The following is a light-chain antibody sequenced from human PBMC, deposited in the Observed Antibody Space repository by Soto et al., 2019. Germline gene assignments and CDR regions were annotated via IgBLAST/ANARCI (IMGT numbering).Light chain of an antibody. J-gene: IGLJ1*01. CDR3: SSYACSNIFR. Sequence: SVLAQPASVSGFPGQSMTISCSGTNSDIGRYNFVSWFQQHTGKAPKLIMYDLNKWPAGLSSRFSGSKSRETASLTTSRLQAMDAADYCCSSYACSNIFRFGAETKVT. V-gene: IGLV2-23*02. CDR2: DLN. CDR1: NSDIGRYNF.